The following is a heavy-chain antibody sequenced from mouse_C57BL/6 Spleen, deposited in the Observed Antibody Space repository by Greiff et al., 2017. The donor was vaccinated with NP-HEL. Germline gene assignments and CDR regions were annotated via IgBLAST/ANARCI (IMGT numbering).Heavy chain of an antibody. J-gene: IGHJ2*01. CDR1: GFTFSSYT. CDR2: ISGGGGNT. Sequence: EVKVVESGGGLVKPGGSLKLSCAASGFTFSSYTMSWVRQTPEKRLEWVATISGGGGNTYSPDSVKGRFTISRDNAKNTLYLQMSSLRSEDTALYYCESSTGTRYFDYWGQGTTLTVSS. D-gene: IGHD4-1*02. V-gene: IGHV5-9*01. CDR3: ESSTGTRYFDY.